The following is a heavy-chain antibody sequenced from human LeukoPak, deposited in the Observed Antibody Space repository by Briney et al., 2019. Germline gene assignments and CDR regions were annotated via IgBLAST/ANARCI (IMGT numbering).Heavy chain of an antibody. D-gene: IGHD5-18*01. CDR3: ASHRRSHGAEY. V-gene: IGHV4-59*01. J-gene: IGHJ4*02. CDR1: GGSFEHYF. Sequence: SETLSLTCTVSGGSFEHYFWSWIRQPPGKGLEFIGYVYYTGTTDYSPSLRSRLTISADTAKNQFSLKLRSVTAADTAVYYCASHRRSHGAEYWGQGTLVTVSS. CDR2: VYYTGTT.